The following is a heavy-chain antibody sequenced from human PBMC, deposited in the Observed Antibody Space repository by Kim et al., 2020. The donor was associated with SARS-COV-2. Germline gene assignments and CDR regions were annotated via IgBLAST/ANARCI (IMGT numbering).Heavy chain of an antibody. CDR3: ASRAISGSYRFFDY. D-gene: IGHD1-26*01. J-gene: IGHJ4*02. Sequence: SETLSLTCAVSGGSISSSNWWSWVRQPPGKGLEWIGEIYHSGSTNYNPSLKSRVTISVDKSKNQFSLKLSSVTAADTAVYYCASRAISGSYRFFDYWGQGTLVTVSS. CDR2: IYHSGST. V-gene: IGHV4-4*02. CDR1: GGSISSSNW.